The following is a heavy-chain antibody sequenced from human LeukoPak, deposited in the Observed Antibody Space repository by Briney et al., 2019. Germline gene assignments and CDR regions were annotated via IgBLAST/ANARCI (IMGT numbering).Heavy chain of an antibody. Sequence: SETLSLTCTVSDGSISGQYWSLIRQPPGKGLEWIGYIYYTGITKYNPSLKSRVTISVDTSKNQFSLRLTSVTAADTAVYYCARVSFHYHSGNYGWYFDSWGQGTLVTVSS. D-gene: IGHD3-10*01. V-gene: IGHV4-59*11. CDR1: DGSISGQY. CDR3: ARVSFHYHSGNYGWYFDS. J-gene: IGHJ4*02. CDR2: IYYTGIT.